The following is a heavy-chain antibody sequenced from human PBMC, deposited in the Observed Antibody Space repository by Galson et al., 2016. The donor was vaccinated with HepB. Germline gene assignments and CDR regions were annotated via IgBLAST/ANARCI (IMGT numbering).Heavy chain of an antibody. J-gene: IGHJ3*02. CDR3: ARTMVLAAFDI. V-gene: IGHV3-73*01. CDR1: RFTFSNAW. CDR2: IRSKAESYAT. Sequence: SLRLSCAASRFTFSNAWMSWVRQTSGNGLEWLGRIRSKAESYATAYNAAVKGRFTISRDDSKTTAYLHMNSLETEDTAIYYCARTMVLAAFDIWGQGTMVTVSS. D-gene: IGHD4-23*01.